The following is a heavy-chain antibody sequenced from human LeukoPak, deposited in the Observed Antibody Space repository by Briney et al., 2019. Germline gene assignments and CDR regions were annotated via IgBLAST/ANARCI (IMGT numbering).Heavy chain of an antibody. V-gene: IGHV1-18*01. D-gene: IGHD1-26*01. CDR3: ARVFNFGGSYRYYFDY. J-gene: IGHJ4*02. Sequence: PRASVKVSCKASGYTFTSYGISWVRQAPGQGLEWMGWISAYNGNTNYAQKLQGRVTMTTDTSTSTAYMELRSLRSDDTAVYYCARVFNFGGSYRYYFDYWGQGTLVTVSS. CDR1: GYTFTSYG. CDR2: ISAYNGNT.